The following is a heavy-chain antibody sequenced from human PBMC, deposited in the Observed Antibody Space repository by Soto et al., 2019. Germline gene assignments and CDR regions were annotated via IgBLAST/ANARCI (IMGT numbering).Heavy chain of an antibody. J-gene: IGHJ4*02. CDR2: IYYSGNT. D-gene: IGHD3-10*01. Sequence: PSETLSLTCTVSGGSISSGDYYWSWIRQPPGKGLEWIGYIYYSGNTYYNPSLKSRVTISVDTSKNQFSMKLTSVTAADTAVYYCAREMGYGSGRFDYWGQGAMVPV. V-gene: IGHV4-30-4*01. CDR3: AREMGYGSGRFDY. CDR1: GGSISSGDYY.